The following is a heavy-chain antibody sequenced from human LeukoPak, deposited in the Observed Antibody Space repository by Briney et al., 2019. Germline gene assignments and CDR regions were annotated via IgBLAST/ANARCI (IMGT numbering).Heavy chain of an antibody. Sequence: GGSLRLSCAASGFTFSSYAMSWVRQAPGKGLEWVSAISGSGGSTYYADSVKGRFTISRDNSKNTLYLQMNSLRAEDTAVYYCAKLRYYGFWSGTPSGFDPWGQGTLVTVSS. CDR3: AKLRYYGFWSGTPSGFDP. D-gene: IGHD3-3*01. CDR2: ISGSGGST. CDR1: GFTFSSYA. J-gene: IGHJ5*02. V-gene: IGHV3-23*01.